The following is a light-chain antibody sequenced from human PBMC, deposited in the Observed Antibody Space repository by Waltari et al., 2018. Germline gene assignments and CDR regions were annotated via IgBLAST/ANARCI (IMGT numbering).Light chain of an antibody. CDR2: KAS. Sequence: DVQMPLSTSTMSASVGARVTITCRASQSISSWLAWYQQKPGKAPKLLIYKASSLESGVPSRFSGSVSGTEFTLTISSLQPDDFATYYCQQYNSYPWTFGQGTKVEIK. J-gene: IGKJ1*01. V-gene: IGKV1-5*03. CDR1: QSISSW. CDR3: QQYNSYPWT.